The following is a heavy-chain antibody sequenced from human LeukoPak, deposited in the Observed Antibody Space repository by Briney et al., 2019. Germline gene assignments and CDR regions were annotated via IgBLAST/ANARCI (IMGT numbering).Heavy chain of an antibody. CDR1: GFTFRSYW. V-gene: IGHV3-66*01. Sequence: GGSLRLSCAASGFTFRSYWMNWVRQAPGKGLEWVSAIYSGGSTYYADSVKGRFTISRDNSKNTLYLQMNSLRAEDTAVYYCARDERTVAGTDYWGQGTLVTVSS. CDR2: IYSGGST. CDR3: ARDERTVAGTDY. D-gene: IGHD6-19*01. J-gene: IGHJ4*02.